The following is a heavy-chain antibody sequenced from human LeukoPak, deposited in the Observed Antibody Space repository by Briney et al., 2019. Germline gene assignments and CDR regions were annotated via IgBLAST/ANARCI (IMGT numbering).Heavy chain of an antibody. J-gene: IGHJ4*02. D-gene: IGHD6-19*01. V-gene: IGHV3-48*01. Sequence: GGSLRLSCAASGFTFSSYSMNWVRQAPGKGLEWVSPISSSTSTIYYADSVKGRFTISRDNAKNSLYLQMNSLRAEDTAVYYCARKVAAQWGYFDYWGQGTLVTVSS. CDR1: GFTFSSYS. CDR3: ARKVAAQWGYFDY. CDR2: ISSSTSTI.